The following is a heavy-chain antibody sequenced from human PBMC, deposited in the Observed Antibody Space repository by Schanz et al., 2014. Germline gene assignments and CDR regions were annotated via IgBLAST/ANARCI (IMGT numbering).Heavy chain of an antibody. CDR1: GGTFNSYT. CDR2: IIPILGIA. Sequence: QVQLVQSGAEVKKPGASVKVSCKASGGTFNSYTINWVRQAPGQGLEWMGRIIPILGIANYAQKFQGRVTITADRSTSTAYMELSSLRSEDTAVYYCARGYGDSRTDFWGQGTLVSVSS. J-gene: IGHJ4*01. V-gene: IGHV1-69*04. D-gene: IGHD4-17*01. CDR3: ARGYGDSRTDF.